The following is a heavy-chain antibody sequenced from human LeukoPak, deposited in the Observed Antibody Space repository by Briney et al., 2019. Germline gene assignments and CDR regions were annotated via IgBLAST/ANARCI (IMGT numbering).Heavy chain of an antibody. CDR2: INWNSGSK. D-gene: IGHD3-10*01. V-gene: IGHV3-9*03. CDR1: GFTFDDHG. CDR3: AKGRSGYYYGSGPLDY. Sequence: GRSLRLSCAASGFTFDDHGLSWVRQAPGKGLEWVSGINWNSGSKRYGASVKGRFTVSRDNAKNSLYLQMNSLRDEDMALYYCAKGRSGYYYGSGPLDYWGQGTLVTVSS. J-gene: IGHJ4*02.